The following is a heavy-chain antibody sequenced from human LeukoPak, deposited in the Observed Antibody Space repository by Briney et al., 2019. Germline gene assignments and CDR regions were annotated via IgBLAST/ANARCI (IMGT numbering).Heavy chain of an antibody. J-gene: IGHJ4*02. D-gene: IGHD4-17*01. V-gene: IGHV4-59*01. CDR1: GGSFSSYY. CDR3: ARDDYGDWDFDY. CDR2: IYYSGST. Sequence: SETLSLTCTVSGGSFSSYYWSWIRQPPGKGLEWIGYIYYSGSTNYSPSLKSRVTISVDTSKNRFSLKLSSVTAADTAVYYCARDDYGDWDFDYWGQGNLVTVSS.